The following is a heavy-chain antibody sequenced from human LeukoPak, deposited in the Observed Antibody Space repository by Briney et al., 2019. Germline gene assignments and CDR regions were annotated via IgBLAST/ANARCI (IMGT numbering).Heavy chain of an antibody. CDR1: GFTFSGYA. J-gene: IGHJ4*02. CDR2: IFASGSTT. V-gene: IGHV3-23*05. Sequence: GGSLRLSCAASGFTFSGYAMNWVRQAPGKGLEWVSLIFASGSTTKYADSVKGRFTISRDNSKNTLYLQMNGLRAEDTAVYYCARGVTRYCSSTSRYYFDYWGQGTLVTVSS. D-gene: IGHD2-2*01. CDR3: ARGVTRYCSSTSRYYFDY.